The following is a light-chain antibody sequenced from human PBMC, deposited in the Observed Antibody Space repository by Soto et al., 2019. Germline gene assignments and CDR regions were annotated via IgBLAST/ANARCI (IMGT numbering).Light chain of an antibody. V-gene: IGLV2-14*01. CDR3: SSYTSSSRGYV. Sequence: QSALTQPASVSGSPGQSITISCTGTSSDVGGYNYVSWYQQHPGKAHKLMIYDVSNRPSGVSNRFSGSKSGNTASLTNSGLQADDEADYYCSSYTSSSRGYVFGTGTKLTVL. CDR2: DVS. CDR1: SSDVGGYNY. J-gene: IGLJ1*01.